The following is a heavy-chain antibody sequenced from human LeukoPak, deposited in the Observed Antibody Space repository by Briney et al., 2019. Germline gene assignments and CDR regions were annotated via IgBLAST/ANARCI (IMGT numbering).Heavy chain of an antibody. J-gene: IGHJ5*02. CDR2: IYYSGST. CDR1: GGSISSYY. Sequence: KTSETLSLTCTVSGGSISSYYWSWIRQPPGKGLEWIGYIYYSGSTNYNPSLKSRVTISVDTSKNQFSLKLSSVTAADTAVYHCARDLSTYYGSGNWFDPWGQGTLVTVSS. D-gene: IGHD3-10*01. CDR3: ARDLSTYYGSGNWFDP. V-gene: IGHV4-59*01.